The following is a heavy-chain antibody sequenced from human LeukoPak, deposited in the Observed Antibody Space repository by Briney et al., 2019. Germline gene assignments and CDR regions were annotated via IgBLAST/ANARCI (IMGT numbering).Heavy chain of an antibody. D-gene: IGHD2-2*01. V-gene: IGHV4-31*03. CDR1: GGSISSGGYY. J-gene: IGHJ4*02. CDR2: IYYSGST. Sequence: SQTLSLTCTVSGGSISSGGYYWSWIRQHPGKGLEWIGYIYYSGSTYYNPSLKSRVTISVDTSKNQFSLKLSSVTAADAAVYYCARDRRYCSSTSCYFIDYWGQGTLVTVSS. CDR3: ARDRRYCSSTSCYFIDY.